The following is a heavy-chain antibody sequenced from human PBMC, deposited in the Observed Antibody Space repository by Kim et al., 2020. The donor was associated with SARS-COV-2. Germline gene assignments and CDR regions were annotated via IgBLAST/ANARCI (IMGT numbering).Heavy chain of an antibody. CDR1: GGTFSSYA. Sequence: SVKVSCKASGGTFSSYAISWVRQAPGQGLEWMGGIIPIFGTANYAQKFQGRVTITADESTSTAYMELSSLRSEDTAVYYCARTPSSYSSSFPSSWLPSDYWGQGTLVTVSS. D-gene: IGHD6-6*01. V-gene: IGHV1-69*13. CDR3: ARTPSSYSSSFPSSWLPSDY. CDR2: IIPIFGTA. J-gene: IGHJ4*02.